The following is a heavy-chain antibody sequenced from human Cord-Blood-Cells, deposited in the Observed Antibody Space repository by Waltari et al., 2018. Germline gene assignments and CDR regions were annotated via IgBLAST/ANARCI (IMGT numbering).Heavy chain of an antibody. CDR3: ARDLAPYYDFWSGYYGAFDI. CDR2: ISAYNGNT. D-gene: IGHD3-3*01. V-gene: IGHV1-18*01. CDR1: GYTFTSYG. Sequence: QVQLVQSGAEVKKPGASVKVSCKASGYTFTSYGITWVRQAPGQGLEWMGWISAYNGNTNYAQKLQGRVTMTTDTSTSTAYMELRSLRSDDTAVYYCARDLAPYYDFWSGYYGAFDIWGQGTMVTVSS. J-gene: IGHJ3*02.